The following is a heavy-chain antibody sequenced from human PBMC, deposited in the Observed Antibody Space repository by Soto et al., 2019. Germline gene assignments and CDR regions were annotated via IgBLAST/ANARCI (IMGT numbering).Heavy chain of an antibody. CDR3: ARGRSGIFWSGYYKHYYYGMDV. J-gene: IGHJ6*02. CDR2: IYYSGST. V-gene: IGHV4-39*07. D-gene: IGHD3-3*01. CDR1: GGSISISTYY. Sequence: SETMSLTCTVSGGSISISTYYWGWIRQPPGKGLEWIGSIYYSGSTYYNPSLKSRVTISVDTSKNQFSLKLSSVTAADTAVYYCARGRSGIFWSGYYKHYYYGMDVWGQGTTVTVSS.